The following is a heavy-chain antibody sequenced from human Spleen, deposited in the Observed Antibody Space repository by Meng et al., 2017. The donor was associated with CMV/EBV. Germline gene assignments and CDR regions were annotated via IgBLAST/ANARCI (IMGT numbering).Heavy chain of an antibody. V-gene: IGHV4-61*01. CDR2: IYYRGST. D-gene: IGHD2-8*01. CDR3: ARAGYCTNGVCYVGFYDY. Sequence: SETLSLTCTVSGGSVSNVNYYWSWIRQPPGKGLEWIGYIYYRGSTNYNPSLKGRVTISVDTSKDQFSLKLSSVTAADTAVYYCARAGYCTNGVCYVGFYDYWGQGTLVTVSS. CDR1: GGSVSNVNYY. J-gene: IGHJ4*02.